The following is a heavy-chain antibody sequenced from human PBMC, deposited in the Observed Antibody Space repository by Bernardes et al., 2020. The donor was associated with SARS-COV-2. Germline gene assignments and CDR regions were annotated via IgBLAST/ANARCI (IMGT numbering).Heavy chain of an antibody. V-gene: IGHV3-21*01. Sequence: GGSLRLSCAASGFTFSSYSMNWVRQAPGKGLEWVSSISSSSSYIYYADSVKGRFTISRDNAKNSLYLQMNSLRAEDTAVYYCARACSTVTTSCYWGQGTLVTVSS. CDR1: GFTFSSYS. CDR2: ISSSSSYI. CDR3: ARACSTVTTSCY. J-gene: IGHJ4*02. D-gene: IGHD4-17*01.